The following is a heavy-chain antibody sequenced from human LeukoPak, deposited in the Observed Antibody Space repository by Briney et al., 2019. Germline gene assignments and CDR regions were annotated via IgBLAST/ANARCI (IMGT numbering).Heavy chain of an antibody. CDR3: ARVPDSSSSDY. CDR1: GGSFSGYY. Sequence: SETLSLTCAVYGGSFSGYYRSWIRQPPGKGLEWIGEINHSGSTNYNPSLKSRVTISVDTSKNQFSLKLSSVTAADTAVYYCARVPDSSSSDYWGQGTLVTVSS. J-gene: IGHJ4*02. D-gene: IGHD6-6*01. CDR2: INHSGST. V-gene: IGHV4-34*01.